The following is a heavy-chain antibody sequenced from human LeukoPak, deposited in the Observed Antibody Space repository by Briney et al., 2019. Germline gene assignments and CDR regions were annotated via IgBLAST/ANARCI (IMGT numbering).Heavy chain of an antibody. CDR3: ARDRVEWLPPSSYNWFDP. Sequence: SETLSLTCTVSGGSISSYYWSWIRQPAGKGLEWIGRIYTSGSTNYNPSLKSRVTMSVDTSKNQSSLKLSSVTAADTAVYYCARDRVEWLPPSSYNWFDPWGQGTLVTVSS. J-gene: IGHJ5*02. CDR1: GGSISSYY. V-gene: IGHV4-4*07. D-gene: IGHD3-3*01. CDR2: IYTSGST.